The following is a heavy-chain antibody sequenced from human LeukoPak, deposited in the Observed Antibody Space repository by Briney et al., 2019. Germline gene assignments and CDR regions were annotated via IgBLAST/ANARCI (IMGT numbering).Heavy chain of an antibody. CDR3: ARGGDYGDYVDY. D-gene: IGHD4-17*01. CDR1: GGSISSGGYS. J-gene: IGHJ4*02. CDR2: IYHSGST. Sequence: SETLSLTCAVSGGSISSGGYSWSWIRQPPGKGLEWIGYIYHSGSTYYNPSLKSRVTISVDRSKNQFSLKLSSVTAADTAVYYCARGGDYGDYVDYWGQGTLVTVSS. V-gene: IGHV4-30-2*01.